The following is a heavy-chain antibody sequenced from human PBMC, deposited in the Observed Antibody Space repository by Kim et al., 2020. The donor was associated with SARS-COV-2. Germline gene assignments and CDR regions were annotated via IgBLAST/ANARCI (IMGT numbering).Heavy chain of an antibody. CDR1: GFTFSSYG. J-gene: IGHJ6*02. V-gene: IGHV3-33*06. CDR2: IWYDGSNK. CDR3: AKAGGYKANWGRYYYYGMDV. Sequence: GGSLRLSCAASGFTFSSYGMHWVRQAPGKGLEWVAVIWYDGSNKYYADSVKGRFTISRDNSKNTLYLQMNSLRAEDTAVYYCAKAGGYKANWGRYYYYGMDVWGQGTTVTVSS. D-gene: IGHD7-27*01.